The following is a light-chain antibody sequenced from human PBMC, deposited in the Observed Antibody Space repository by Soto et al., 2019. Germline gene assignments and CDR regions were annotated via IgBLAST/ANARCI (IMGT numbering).Light chain of an antibody. CDR3: QQYKSYWT. Sequence: DIQMTQSPSTLSASVGDGVTITCRASQSIGTWLAWYQQKPGKAPKVLIYDVSTLKSGVPSRFSGSASATEFTLSISSLQPDDFATYYCQQYKSYWTFGQGTKVYIK. J-gene: IGKJ1*01. CDR1: QSIGTW. V-gene: IGKV1-5*01. CDR2: DVS.